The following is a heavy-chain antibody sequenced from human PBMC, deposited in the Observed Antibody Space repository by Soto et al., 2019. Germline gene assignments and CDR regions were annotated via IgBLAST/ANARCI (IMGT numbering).Heavy chain of an antibody. D-gene: IGHD2-15*01. Sequence: GGSLRLSCAASGFTFSSYGMHWVRQAPGKGLEWVAVIWYDGSNKYYADSVKGRFTISRDNSKNTLYLQMNSLRAEDTAVYYCASAGYCSGGSCYINGFDYWGQGTLVTVSS. CDR3: ASAGYCSGGSCYINGFDY. CDR2: IWYDGSNK. J-gene: IGHJ4*02. CDR1: GFTFSSYG. V-gene: IGHV3-33*01.